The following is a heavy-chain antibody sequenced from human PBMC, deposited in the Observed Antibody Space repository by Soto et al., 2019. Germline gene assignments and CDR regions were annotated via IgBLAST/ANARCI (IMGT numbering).Heavy chain of an antibody. CDR2: ISSSGSTI. CDR3: ARDGVAYGMDV. CDR1: GFTFSSYE. Sequence: GGSLRLSCAASGFTFSSYEMNWVRQAPGKGLEWVSYISSSGSTIYYADSVKGRFTISRDNAKDSLYLQMNSLRAEDTAVYYCARDGVAYGMDVWGQGTTVTVSS. V-gene: IGHV3-48*03. D-gene: IGHD5-12*01. J-gene: IGHJ6*02.